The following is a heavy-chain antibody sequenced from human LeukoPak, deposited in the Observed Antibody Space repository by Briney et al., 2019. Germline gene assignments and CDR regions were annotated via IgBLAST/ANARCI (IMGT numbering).Heavy chain of an antibody. D-gene: IGHD6-13*01. CDR2: INHSGST. Sequence: SETLSLTRAVYGGSFSGYYWSWIRQPPGKGLEWIGEINHSGSTNYNPSLKSRVTISVDTSKNQFSLKLSSVTAADTAVYYCARAPRKQLPTYGMDVWGQGTTVTVSS. J-gene: IGHJ6*02. CDR1: GGSFSGYY. V-gene: IGHV4-34*01. CDR3: ARAPRKQLPTYGMDV.